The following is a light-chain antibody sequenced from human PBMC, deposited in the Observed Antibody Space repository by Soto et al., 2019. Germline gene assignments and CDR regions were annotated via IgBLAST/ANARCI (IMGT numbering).Light chain of an antibody. CDR2: TTS. J-gene: IGKJ5*01. Sequence: DIQLTQSPSFLSASVGDRVTITCRASKDLAGYLAWYQQKPGKAPNLLIYTTSTLQSGVPSRFSGSVSGTEFTLTISSLQPEDFATYYCQQVRAYPITFGQGTRLEIK. CDR3: QQVRAYPIT. CDR1: KDLAGY. V-gene: IGKV1-9*01.